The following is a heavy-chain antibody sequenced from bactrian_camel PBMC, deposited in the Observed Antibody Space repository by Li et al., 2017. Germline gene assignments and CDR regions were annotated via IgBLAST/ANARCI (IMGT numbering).Heavy chain of an antibody. D-gene: IGHD1*01. CDR2: CTNRGQI. CDR1: GYTYSRPC. V-gene: IGHV3S53*01. Sequence: HVQLVESGGGSVRAGGSLRLSCAGTGYTYSRPCGGWFRQVVGKEREVVACTNRGQIHYADSVKGRFTLSQNDAKNAAYLQMNTLKPEDTAMYYCAAGRRIGSMCRKENFGYWGQGTQ. CDR3: AAGRRIGSMCRKENFGY. J-gene: IGHJ6*01.